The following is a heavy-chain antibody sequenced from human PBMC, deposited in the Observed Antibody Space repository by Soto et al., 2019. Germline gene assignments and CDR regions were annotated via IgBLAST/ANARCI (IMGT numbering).Heavy chain of an antibody. CDR1: GGTFSSYA. CDR2: SIPIFGTA. D-gene: IGHD3-10*01. V-gene: IGHV1-69*12. Sequence: QVQLVQSGAEVKKPGSSVKVSCKASGGTFSSYAISWVRQAPGQGLEWMGGSIPIFGTANYAQKFQGRVTIPADESASTAYMDLRCLRSENTAVSYCARFGYGMDVWGQGTTVTVSS. CDR3: ARFGYGMDV. J-gene: IGHJ6*02.